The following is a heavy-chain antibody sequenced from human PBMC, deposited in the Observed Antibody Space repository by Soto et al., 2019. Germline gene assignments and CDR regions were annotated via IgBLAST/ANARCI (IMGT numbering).Heavy chain of an antibody. CDR3: ARTSYSSGWFLDY. J-gene: IGHJ4*02. CDR1: GFSLSTRGMC. D-gene: IGHD6-19*01. Sequence: GPTLAKRTQTLTLTCAFSGFSLSTRGMCVSWIRQPPGKALDWLALIDWDDDKYYSTSLKTRLTISKDTSKNQVVLTMTNMDPVDTATYYCARTSYSSGWFLDYWGQGTLVRVSS. CDR2: IDWDDDK. V-gene: IGHV2-70*01.